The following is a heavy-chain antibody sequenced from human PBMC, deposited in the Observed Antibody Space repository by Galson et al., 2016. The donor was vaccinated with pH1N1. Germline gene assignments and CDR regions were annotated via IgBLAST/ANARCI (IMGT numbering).Heavy chain of an antibody. CDR1: GLTFSDYY. CDR3: ASAPRLGELELGDVFDI. CDR2: ISSSGSTI. D-gene: IGHD3-10*01. Sequence: SLRLSCAASGLTFSDYYMSWIRRAPGKGLEWVSYISSSGSTIFYADSVKGRFTISRDNAKNSLYLQMNSLRAEDTAVYYCASAPRLGELELGDVFDIWGQGTMVTVSS. V-gene: IGHV3-11*01. J-gene: IGHJ3*02.